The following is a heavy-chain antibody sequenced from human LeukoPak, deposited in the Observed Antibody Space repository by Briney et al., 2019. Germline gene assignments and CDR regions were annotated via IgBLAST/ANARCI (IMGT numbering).Heavy chain of an antibody. CDR3: ASRLFSSLDY. Sequence: SETLSLTCTVSGDSISRSSYYWGWIRQPPGKGLEWVANIYSSGSTYYNPSLKSRVTISVDTSKNQVALKLSSVTAADTAVYYCASRLFSSLDYWGQGTLVSVSS. J-gene: IGHJ4*02. CDR2: IYSSGST. CDR1: GDSISRSSYY. D-gene: IGHD2/OR15-2a*01. V-gene: IGHV4-39*01.